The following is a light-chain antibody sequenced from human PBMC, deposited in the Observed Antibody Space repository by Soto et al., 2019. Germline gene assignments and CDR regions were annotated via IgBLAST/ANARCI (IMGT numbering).Light chain of an antibody. Sequence: EIVLTQSPGTLTVSPGERATLSCRASQSVSSKLAGYQQKPGQAPRLLFYGASTGATGIPARFSGSGSETEFTLSISSLQSEDFAVYYCQQYNNWPGTFGQGTKVDIK. CDR1: QSVSSK. J-gene: IGKJ1*01. CDR2: GAS. V-gene: IGKV3-15*01. CDR3: QQYNNWPGT.